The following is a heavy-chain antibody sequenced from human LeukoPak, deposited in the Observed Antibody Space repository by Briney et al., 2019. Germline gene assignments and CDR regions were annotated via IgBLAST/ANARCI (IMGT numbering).Heavy chain of an antibody. D-gene: IGHD3-22*01. CDR2: ILYSGIT. J-gene: IGHJ4*02. CDR1: GGSISSYY. V-gene: IGHV4-59*01. CDR3: ARLRALSYYDSSGDLYYFEY. Sequence: PSETLSLTCTVSGGSISSYYWSWLRQPPGKGLEWIGFILYSGITDYNPSLKSRVTISVDTSKNQFSLKLSSVTAADTAVYYCARLRALSYYDSSGDLYYFEYWGQGTLVTVSS.